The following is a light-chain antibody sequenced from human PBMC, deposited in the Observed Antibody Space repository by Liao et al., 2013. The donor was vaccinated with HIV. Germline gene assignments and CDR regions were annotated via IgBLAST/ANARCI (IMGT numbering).Light chain of an antibody. J-gene: IGLJ2*01. Sequence: SYELTQPPSVSVSPGQTAHITCSGDKLGDKYVCWYQQKPGQSPVLVIYQDTKRPLGIPERFSGSHSGSTATLTISGAQAMDEAHYYCQSWDSATVLFGGGTKLTVL. V-gene: IGLV3-1*01. CDR2: QDT. CDR3: QSWDSATVL. CDR1: KLGDKY.